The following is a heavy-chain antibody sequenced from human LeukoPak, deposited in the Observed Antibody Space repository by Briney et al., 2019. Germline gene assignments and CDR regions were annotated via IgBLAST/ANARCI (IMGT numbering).Heavy chain of an antibody. CDR1: GGSFSGYY. CDR3: ARGGNTTDNNWFDP. CDR2: INHSGST. Sequence: SETLSLTCAVYGGSFSGYYWSWIRQPPGKGLEWIGEINHSGSTNYNPSLKSRVTISVDTSKNQFSLKLSSVTAADTAVYYCARGGNTTDNNWFDPRGQGTLVTVSS. J-gene: IGHJ5*02. D-gene: IGHD1-1*01. V-gene: IGHV4-34*01.